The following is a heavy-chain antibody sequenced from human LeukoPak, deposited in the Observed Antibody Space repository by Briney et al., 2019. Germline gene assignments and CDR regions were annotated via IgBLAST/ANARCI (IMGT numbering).Heavy chain of an antibody. V-gene: IGHV1-2*02. CDR1: GYTFTGYY. CDR2: INPNSGGT. CDR3: ARRSRSNTRDDAFDT. J-gene: IGHJ3*02. D-gene: IGHD2-2*01. Sequence: ASVKVSCKASGYTFTGYYMHWVRQAPGQGLEWMGWINPNSGGTNYAQKFQGRVTMTRDTSISTAYLQWSSLKASDTAMYYCARRSRSNTRDDAFDTWGQGTMVTVFS.